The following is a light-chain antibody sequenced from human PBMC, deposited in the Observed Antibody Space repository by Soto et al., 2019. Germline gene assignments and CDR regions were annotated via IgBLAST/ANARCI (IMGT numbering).Light chain of an antibody. CDR1: QSINRW. J-gene: IGKJ1*01. Sequence: DIQMTQSPSTLSASVGDRVTITGRASQSINRWLAWYQQKPGKAPKLLIYDASTLESGVPSRFSGSGSGTEFTLAISSLQSDDLATYYCHQYDGYSWTFGQGTKVDIK. V-gene: IGKV1-5*01. CDR3: HQYDGYSWT. CDR2: DAS.